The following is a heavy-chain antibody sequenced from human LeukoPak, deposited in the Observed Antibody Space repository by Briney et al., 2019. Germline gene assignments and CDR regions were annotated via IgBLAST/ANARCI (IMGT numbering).Heavy chain of an antibody. J-gene: IGHJ4*02. CDR3: AREEGDFWSGYYSFDY. D-gene: IGHD3-3*01. CDR1: GFTFSSYW. Sequence: GGSLRLSCAASGFTFSSYWMHWVRQAPGKGLEWVSVIYSGGSTYYADSVKGRFTISRDNSKNTLYLQMNSLRAEDTAVYYCAREEGDFWSGYYSFDYWGQGTLVTVSS. CDR2: IYSGGST. V-gene: IGHV3-53*01.